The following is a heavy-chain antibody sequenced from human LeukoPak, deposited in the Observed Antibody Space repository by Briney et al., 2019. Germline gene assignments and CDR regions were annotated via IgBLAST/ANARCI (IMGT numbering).Heavy chain of an antibody. CDR3: ASMVRGVIDAFDI. V-gene: IGHV3-21*01. CDR2: ISSSSSYI. D-gene: IGHD3-10*01. CDR1: GFTFSSYS. Sequence: PGGSLRLSCAASGFTFSSYSMNWVRQAPGEGLEWVSSISSSSSYIYYADSVKGRFTISRDNAKNSLYLQMNSLRAEDTAVYYCASMVRGVIDAFDIWGQGTMVTVSS. J-gene: IGHJ3*02.